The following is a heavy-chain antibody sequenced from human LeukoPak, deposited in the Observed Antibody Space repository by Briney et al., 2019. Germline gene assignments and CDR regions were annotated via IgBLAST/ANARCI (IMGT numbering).Heavy chain of an antibody. CDR3: ARSSWSYYWFDP. Sequence: SVTVSCKASGGTFSSYAISWVRQAPGQGLEWMGGIIPIFGTANYAQKFQGRVTITADESTSTAYMELSSLRSEDTAVYYCARSSWSYYWFDPWGQGTLVTVSS. V-gene: IGHV1-69*13. CDR2: IIPIFGTA. J-gene: IGHJ5*02. D-gene: IGHD1-26*01. CDR1: GGTFSSYA.